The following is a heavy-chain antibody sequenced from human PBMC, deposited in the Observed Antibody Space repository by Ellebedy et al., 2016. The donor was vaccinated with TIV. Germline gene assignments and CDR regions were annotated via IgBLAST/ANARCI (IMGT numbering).Heavy chain of an antibody. D-gene: IGHD6-13*01. CDR1: GYTFTRNA. CDR3: ARAVITAAGIKPNFDY. V-gene: IGHV1-3*01. Sequence: AASVKVSCKASGYTFTRNAMHWVRQAPGQSLEWMGWINAGNGNTKYSQKFQGRVTITRDTSANTAYMELSSLRSEDTAVYYCARAVITAAGIKPNFDYWGQGTLVTVSS. CDR2: INAGNGNT. J-gene: IGHJ4*02.